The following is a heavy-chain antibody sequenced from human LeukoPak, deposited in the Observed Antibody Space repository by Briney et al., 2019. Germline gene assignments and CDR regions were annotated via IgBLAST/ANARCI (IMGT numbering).Heavy chain of an antibody. CDR3: AKYYGSDVASVDV. V-gene: IGHV3-30*18. Sequence: GRSLRLSCAASGLTFSSYGMHWVRQAPGKGLEWVAVISYDGSTKYYADSVKGRFTISRDNSKNTLYLQMNSLRAEDTAVYYCAKYYGSDVASVDVWGQGTTVTVSS. CDR1: GLTFSSYG. J-gene: IGHJ6*02. CDR2: ISYDGSTK. D-gene: IGHD3-10*01.